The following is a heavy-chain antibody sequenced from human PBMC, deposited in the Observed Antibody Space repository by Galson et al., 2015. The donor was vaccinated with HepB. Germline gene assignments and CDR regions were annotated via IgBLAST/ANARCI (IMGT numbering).Heavy chain of an antibody. J-gene: IGHJ4*02. V-gene: IGHV1-2*06. CDR2: INPNSGGT. Sequence: SVKVSCKASGYTFTGYYMHWARQAPGQGLEWMGRINPNSGGTNYAQKFQGRVTMTRDTSISTAYMELSRLRSDDTAVYYCARGFITMVRGVIRPLGYWGQGTLVTVSS. D-gene: IGHD3-10*01. CDR3: ARGFITMVRGVIRPLGY. CDR1: GYTFTGYY.